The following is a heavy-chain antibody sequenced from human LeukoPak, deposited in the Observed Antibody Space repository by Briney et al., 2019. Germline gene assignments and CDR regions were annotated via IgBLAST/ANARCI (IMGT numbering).Heavy chain of an antibody. CDR1: TGSISSFY. CDR3: AGMIRGVPLDWFDP. Sequence: SETLSLTCTVSTGSISSFYWRWVRHPPGKGLGWVGYIYYSGSTSYNPSLKSRVTISVDTSRNQFSLKLSSVTAADTAVYYCAGMIRGVPLDWFDPWGQGTLVTVSS. V-gene: IGHV4-59*12. CDR2: IYYSGST. D-gene: IGHD3-10*01. J-gene: IGHJ5*02.